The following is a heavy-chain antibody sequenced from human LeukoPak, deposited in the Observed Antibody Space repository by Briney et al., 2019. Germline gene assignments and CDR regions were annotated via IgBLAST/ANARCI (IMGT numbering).Heavy chain of an antibody. Sequence: SETLSLTCSVSGDSMSPYYWSWIRQAAGKGLEWIGRIYSRGTTNYNPSLRSRTTISVDKSKNQFSLKLTSVTAADTAVYYCAREKPAVPTAVDVWGRGTTVIVSP. J-gene: IGHJ6*04. CDR2: IYSRGTT. CDR3: AREKPAVPTAVDV. D-gene: IGHD2-2*01. V-gene: IGHV4-4*07. CDR1: GDSMSPYY.